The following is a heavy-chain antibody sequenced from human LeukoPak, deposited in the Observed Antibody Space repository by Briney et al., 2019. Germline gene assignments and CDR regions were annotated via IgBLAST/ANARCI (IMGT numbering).Heavy chain of an antibody. CDR2: IPGSGCHT. V-gene: IGHV3-23*01. Sequence: GGSLRLSCAASGLTFSILSMSGVRQPRGKARECVSAIPGSGCHTDYADSVKGRFTISRDNSKNTLYLQMNSLRAEDTAVYYCAKAPVTTCRGGFCYPFDYWGLGTLVTVSS. CDR3: AKAPVTTCRGGFCYPFDY. D-gene: IGHD2-15*01. J-gene: IGHJ4*02. CDR1: GLTFSILS.